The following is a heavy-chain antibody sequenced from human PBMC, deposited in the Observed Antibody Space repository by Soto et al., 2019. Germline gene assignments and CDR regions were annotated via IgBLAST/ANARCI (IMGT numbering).Heavy chain of an antibody. J-gene: IGHJ6*02. CDR1: GFTFSSYA. CDR2: ISGSGGST. V-gene: IGHV3-23*01. Sequence: TGGSLRLSCAASGFTFSSYAMSWVRQAPEKGLEWVSAISGSGGSTYYADSVKGRFTISRDNSKNTLYLQMNSLRAEDTAVYYCAKGSGPKLGMIVVVIHVGMDVWGQGTTVTVSS. CDR3: AKGSGPKLGMIVVVIHVGMDV. D-gene: IGHD3-22*01.